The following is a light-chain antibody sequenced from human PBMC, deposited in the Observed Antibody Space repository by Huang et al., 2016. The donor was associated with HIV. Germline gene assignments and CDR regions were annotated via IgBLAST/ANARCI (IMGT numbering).Light chain of an antibody. CDR3: QQRSNWPLT. V-gene: IGKV3-11*01. CDR2: DAS. J-gene: IGKJ4*01. Sequence: EIVLTQSPATLSSSPGERAILSCRAKQSVSSYFAWYQQKPGQAPRLLIYDASNRATGIPARFSGSGSGTDFTLTISSLEPEDFAVYYCQQRSNWPLTFGGGTKVE. CDR1: QSVSSY.